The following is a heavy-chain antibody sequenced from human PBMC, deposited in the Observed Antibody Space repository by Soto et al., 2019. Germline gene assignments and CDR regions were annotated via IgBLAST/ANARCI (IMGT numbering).Heavy chain of an antibody. J-gene: IGHJ3*02. V-gene: IGHV3-23*01. CDR3: AKDGFWSGYDAFDI. D-gene: IGHD3-3*01. Sequence: GGSLRLSCAASGFTFSSYAMSWVRQAPGKGLEWVSSISGTGGSTYYADSVKGRFTISRDNSKNTLYLQMNSLRAEDTALYYCAKDGFWSGYDAFDIWGQGTMVTVSS. CDR1: GFTFSSYA. CDR2: ISGTGGST.